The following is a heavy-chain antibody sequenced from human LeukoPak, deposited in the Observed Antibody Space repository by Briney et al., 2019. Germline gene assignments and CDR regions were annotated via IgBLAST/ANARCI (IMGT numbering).Heavy chain of an antibody. CDR2: INPNSGGT. CDR3: ARAPVAAAGTLDYYYGMDV. CDR1: GYTFTGYY. Sequence: ASVKVSCKASGYTFTGYYMHWVRQAPGQGLEWMGWINPNSGGTNYAQKFQGWVTMTRDTSISTAYMELSRLRSDDTAVYYCARAPVAAAGTLDYYYGMDVWGKGTTVTVSS. J-gene: IGHJ6*04. D-gene: IGHD6-13*01. V-gene: IGHV1-2*04.